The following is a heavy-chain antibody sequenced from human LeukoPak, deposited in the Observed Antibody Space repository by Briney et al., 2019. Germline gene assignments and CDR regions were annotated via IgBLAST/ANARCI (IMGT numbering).Heavy chain of an antibody. CDR3: ARGGLLRSYGLTN. CDR2: INHSGST. CDR1: GGSISSYY. Sequence: SETLSLTCTVSGGSISSYYWSWIRQPPGKGLEWIGEINHSGSTNYNPSLKSRVTISVDTSKNQFSLKLSSVTAADTAVYYCARGGLLRSYGLTNWGQGTLVTVSS. D-gene: IGHD5-18*01. V-gene: IGHV4-34*01. J-gene: IGHJ4*02.